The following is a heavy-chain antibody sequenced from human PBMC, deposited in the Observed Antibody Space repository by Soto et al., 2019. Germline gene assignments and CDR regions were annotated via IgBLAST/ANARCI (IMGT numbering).Heavy chain of an antibody. D-gene: IGHD6-19*01. V-gene: IGHV2-5*02. Sequence: QITLKESCPTLVKPTQTLTLTCTFSGFSLSTSGVGVGWIRQPPGKALEWLALIYWDDDKRYSPSLKSRLTITKDTNKNQVVLTMTNMNPVDTAAYYCAHKGISSGDFDLWGRGTLVTVTS. CDR2: IYWDDDK. J-gene: IGHJ2*01. CDR1: GFSLSTSGVG. CDR3: AHKGISSGDFDL.